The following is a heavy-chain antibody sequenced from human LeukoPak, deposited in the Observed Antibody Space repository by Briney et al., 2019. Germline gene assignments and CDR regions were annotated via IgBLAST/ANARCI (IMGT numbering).Heavy chain of an antibody. J-gene: IGHJ4*02. V-gene: IGHV1-24*01. D-gene: IGHD5-24*01. CDR3: ATVQKMATTPFDY. CDR2: FDPEDGET. CDR1: GYTLTELS. Sequence: ASVKASCKVSGYTLTELSMHWVRQAPGKGLEWMGGFDPEDGETIYAQKFQGRVTMTEDTSTDTAYMELSSLRSEDTAVYYCATVQKMATTPFDYWGQGTLVTVSS.